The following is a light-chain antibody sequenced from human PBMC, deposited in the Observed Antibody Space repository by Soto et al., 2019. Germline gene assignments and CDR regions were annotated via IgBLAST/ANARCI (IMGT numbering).Light chain of an antibody. CDR1: SSDVGSYNR. J-gene: IGLJ1*01. V-gene: IGLV2-18*01. Sequence: QSVLTQPPSVSGSPGQSVTISCTGTSSDVGSYNRVSWYQQPPGTAPKLMIYEVSNRPSGVPDRFSGSKSGNTASLTISGLQAKDEADYSCSLYTSNFTYVFGTGTKLTVL. CDR2: EVS. CDR3: SLYTSNFTYV.